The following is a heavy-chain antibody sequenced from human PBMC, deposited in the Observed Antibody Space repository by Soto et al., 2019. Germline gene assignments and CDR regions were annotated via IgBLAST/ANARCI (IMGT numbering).Heavy chain of an antibody. D-gene: IGHD6-19*01. Sequence: GASVKVSCKASGVTFSSYTISWVRQAPGQGLEWMGWINAYNGNTNYAQKLQGRVTMTTDSSTSTAYMELRSLRSDDTAVYYCAREPVAGIWFDPWGQGTLVTVSS. CDR2: INAYNGNT. J-gene: IGHJ5*02. CDR3: AREPVAGIWFDP. CDR1: GVTFSSYT. V-gene: IGHV1-18*01.